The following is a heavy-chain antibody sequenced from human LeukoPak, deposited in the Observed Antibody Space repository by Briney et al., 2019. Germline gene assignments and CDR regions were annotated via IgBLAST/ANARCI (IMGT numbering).Heavy chain of an antibody. CDR2: INHSGST. V-gene: IGHV4-34*01. Sequence: PSETLSLTCAVYGGSFSGYYWSWIRQPPGKGLEWIGEINHSGSTNYDPSLKSRVTISVDTSKNQFSLKLSSVTAADTAVYYCARPRSHYGSGSYYAYWGQGTLVTVSS. CDR3: ARPRSHYGSGSYYAY. J-gene: IGHJ4*02. D-gene: IGHD3-10*01. CDR1: GGSFSGYY.